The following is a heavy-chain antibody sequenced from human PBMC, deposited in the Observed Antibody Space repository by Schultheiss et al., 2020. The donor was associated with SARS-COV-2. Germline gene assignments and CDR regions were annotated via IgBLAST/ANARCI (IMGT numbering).Heavy chain of an antibody. V-gene: IGHV3-48*03. CDR3: ARGGYCSGGSCHAVYYNYHMDV. CDR2: ISPSDSTI. J-gene: IGHJ6*02. Sequence: GSLRLSCAASGFTFSSYEMNWVRQAPGKGLEWVSYISPSDSTIYYADSVKGRFTISRDNAKNSLYLQMNSLRAEDTALYYCARGGYCSGGSCHAVYYNYHMDVWGQGTTVTVSS. D-gene: IGHD2-15*01. CDR1: GFTFSSYE.